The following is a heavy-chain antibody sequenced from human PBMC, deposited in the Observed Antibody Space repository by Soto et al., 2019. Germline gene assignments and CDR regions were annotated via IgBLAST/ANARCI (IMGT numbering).Heavy chain of an antibody. V-gene: IGHV3-74*01. CDR3: ARGGGCTDY. J-gene: IGHJ4*02. CDR2: INLDGSST. CDR1: GFSLSHYW. Sequence: EVQLVESGGGLIQPGGALRLTCTASGFSLSHYWMHWIRQAPGKGLVWVSRINLDGSSTDYAPSVKGRFTISRDNAKNTRYLQMNSLAADDTAVYYCARGGGCTDYWGRGTLVTVSS. D-gene: IGHD3-16*01.